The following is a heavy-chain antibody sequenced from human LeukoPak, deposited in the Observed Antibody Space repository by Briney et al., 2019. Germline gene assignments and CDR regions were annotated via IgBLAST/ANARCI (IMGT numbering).Heavy chain of an antibody. CDR3: ARRLAARPLSAFDI. Sequence: SETLSLTCTVSGGSISSSSYYRGWIRQPPGKGLEWIGSIYYSGSTYYNPSLKSRVTISVDTSKNQFSLKLSSVTAADTAVYYCARRLAARPLSAFDIWGRGTMVTVSS. CDR2: IYYSGST. V-gene: IGHV4-39*01. CDR1: GGSISSSSYY. J-gene: IGHJ3*02. D-gene: IGHD6-6*01.